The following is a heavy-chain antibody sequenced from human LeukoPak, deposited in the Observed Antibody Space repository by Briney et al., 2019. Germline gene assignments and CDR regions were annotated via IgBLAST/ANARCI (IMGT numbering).Heavy chain of an antibody. V-gene: IGHV4-39*01. Sequence: SETLSPTCTVSGGSISTSDYYWAWIRQPPGKGLEWIGTIYYSGSTFYNPSLKSRVTISVDTSKNQFSLKLSSVTAADTAVYYCARHPQRSLGVTTSGPYYYGMDVWGQGTAVTVSS. CDR3: ARHPQRSLGVTTSGPYYYGMDV. D-gene: IGHD2-21*02. J-gene: IGHJ6*02. CDR2: IYYSGST. CDR1: GGSISTSDYY.